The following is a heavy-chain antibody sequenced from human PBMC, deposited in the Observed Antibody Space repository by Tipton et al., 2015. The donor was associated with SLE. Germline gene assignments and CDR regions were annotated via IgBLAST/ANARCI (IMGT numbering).Heavy chain of an antibody. CDR2: ISGRSSFK. D-gene: IGHD1-1*01. CDR1: GFTFSNYS. J-gene: IGHJ5*02. CDR3: ARDRDGTGSWLDP. Sequence: GSLRLSCAASGFTFSNYSMHWVRQAPGKGLEWISFISGRSSFKYYADSVKGRFTISRDNANNALYLQVNSLRAEDTAVYYCARDRDGTGSWLDPWGQGTLVTVSS. V-gene: IGHV3-21*06.